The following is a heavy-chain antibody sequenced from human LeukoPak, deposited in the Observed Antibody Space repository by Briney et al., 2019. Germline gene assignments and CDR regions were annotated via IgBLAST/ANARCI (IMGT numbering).Heavy chain of an antibody. D-gene: IGHD2-2*01. J-gene: IGHJ5*02. CDR3: ARSGAYCSSTSCYAGDYL. CDR2: IRYDGSNK. V-gene: IGHV3-30*02. CDR1: GFTFSSYG. Sequence: GGSLRLSCAASGFTFSSYGMHWVRQAPGKGLEWVAFIRYDGSNKYYADSVKGRFTISRDNSKNTLYLQMNSLRAEDTAVYYCARSGAYCSSTSCYAGDYLWGQGTLVTVSS.